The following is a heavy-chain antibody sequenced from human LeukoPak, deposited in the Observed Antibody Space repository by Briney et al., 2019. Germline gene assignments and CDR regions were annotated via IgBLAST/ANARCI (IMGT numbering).Heavy chain of an antibody. CDR3: ATEYNYYDSSGYLDY. J-gene: IGHJ4*02. D-gene: IGHD3-22*01. CDR2: ISGSGGST. V-gene: IGHV3-23*01. CDR1: GFTFSSYA. Sequence: GGSPRLSCAASGFTFSSYAMSWVRQAPGKGLEWVSAISGSGGSTYYADSVKGRFTISRDNSKNTLYLQMNSLRAEDTAVYYCATEYNYYDSSGYLDYWGQGTLVTVSS.